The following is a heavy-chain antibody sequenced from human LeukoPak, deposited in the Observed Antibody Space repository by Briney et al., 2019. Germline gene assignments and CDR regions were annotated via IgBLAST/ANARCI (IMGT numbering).Heavy chain of an antibody. J-gene: IGHJ6*03. CDR2: INHSGNT. CDR3: ARLLTTVTTMVGYYYYYYMDV. D-gene: IGHD4-17*01. Sequence: SETLSLTCAVYGGSFSGYYWSWIRQPPGKGLEWIGEINHSGNTNYNPSLKSRVTISVDTSKKQFSLKLSSVTAADTAVYYCARLLTTVTTMVGYYYYYYMDVWGKGTTVTISS. V-gene: IGHV4-34*01. CDR1: GGSFSGYY.